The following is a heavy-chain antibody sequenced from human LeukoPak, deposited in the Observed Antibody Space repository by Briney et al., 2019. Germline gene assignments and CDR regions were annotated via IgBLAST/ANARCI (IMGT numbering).Heavy chain of an antibody. CDR1: GFTFSNYW. CDR2: IKDDGSEK. V-gene: IGHV3-7*01. Sequence: GGSLRLSCAASGFTFSNYWMSWVRRAPGKGLEWVANIKDDGSEKYHVDSVKGRFTISRDNAKNSLYLQMNSLRVEDTAVYYCAKDGPDYYGSGSYPDVWGQGTTVSVSS. D-gene: IGHD3-10*01. J-gene: IGHJ6*02. CDR3: AKDGPDYYGSGSYPDV.